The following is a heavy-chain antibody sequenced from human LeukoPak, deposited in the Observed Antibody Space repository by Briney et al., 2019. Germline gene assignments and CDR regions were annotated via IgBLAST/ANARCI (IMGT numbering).Heavy chain of an antibody. J-gene: IGHJ4*02. Sequence: LETLSLTCAVYGGSFSGYYWSWIRQPPGKGLEWIGEINHSGSTNYNPSLKSRVTISVDTSKNQFSLKLSSVTAADTAVYYCARSPRRYYFDYWGQGTLVTVSS. CDR3: ARSPRRYYFDY. V-gene: IGHV4-34*01. CDR2: INHSGST. CDR1: GGSFSGYY.